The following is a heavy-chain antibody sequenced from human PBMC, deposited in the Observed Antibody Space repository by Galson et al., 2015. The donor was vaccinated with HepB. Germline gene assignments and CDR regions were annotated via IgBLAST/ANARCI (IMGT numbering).Heavy chain of an antibody. CDR2: ISYDGSNK. J-gene: IGHJ4*02. V-gene: IGHV3-30-3*01. D-gene: IGHD3-10*01. Sequence: SLRLSCAASGFTFSSYAMHLVRQAPGKVLEWVAVISYDGSNKYYADSVKGRFTISRDNSKHTLYLQMNSLRAEDTAVYYCAAGGVIRTFDYWGQGTLVTVSS. CDR1: GFTFSSYA. CDR3: AAGGVIRTFDY.